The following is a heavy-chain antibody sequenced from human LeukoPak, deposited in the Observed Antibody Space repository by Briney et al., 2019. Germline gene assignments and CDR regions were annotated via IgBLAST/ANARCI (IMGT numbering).Heavy chain of an antibody. Sequence: GGSLRLSCAASGFTVSSNYMSWVRQAPGKGLEWVSVIYSGGSTHYADSVKGRFTISRDNSKNTLYLQMNSLRAEDTAVYYCAGGRDIYYGDPGAFDIWGQGTMVTVSS. CDR1: GFTVSSNY. J-gene: IGHJ3*02. V-gene: IGHV3-53*01. CDR2: IYSGGST. CDR3: AGGRDIYYGDPGAFDI. D-gene: IGHD4-17*01.